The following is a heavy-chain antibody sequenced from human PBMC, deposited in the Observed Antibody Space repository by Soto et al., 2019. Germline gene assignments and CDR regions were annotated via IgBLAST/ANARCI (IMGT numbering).Heavy chain of an antibody. CDR2: ISAYNGNT. D-gene: IGHD3-9*01. CDR3: ARALLSTLRYFDWLLVPHNYYYGMDV. Sequence: ASVKVSCKASGYTFASYCISWVRQAPVQGLEWMGWISAYNGNTNYAQKLQGRVTMTTDTSTSTAYMELRSLRSDDTAVYYCARALLSTLRYFDWLLVPHNYYYGMDVWGQGTTVTVSS. J-gene: IGHJ6*02. CDR1: GYTFASYC. V-gene: IGHV1-18*04.